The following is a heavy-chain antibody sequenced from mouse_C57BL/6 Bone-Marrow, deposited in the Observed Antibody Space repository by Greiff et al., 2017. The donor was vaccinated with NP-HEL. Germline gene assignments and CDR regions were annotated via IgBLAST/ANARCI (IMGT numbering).Heavy chain of an antibody. V-gene: IGHV10-3*01. CDR2: IRSKSSNYAT. D-gene: IGHD1-1*01. CDR3: VRDRSSYDYYAMDY. J-gene: IGHJ4*01. CDR1: GFTFNTYA. Sequence: EVKLVESGGGLVQPKGSLKLSCAASGFTFNTYAMHWVRQAPGKGLEWVARIRSKSSNYATYYDVSVKDRFTISRDDSPTILYLQMNNLKTEDTAMYYCVRDRSSYDYYAMDYWGQGTSVTVSS.